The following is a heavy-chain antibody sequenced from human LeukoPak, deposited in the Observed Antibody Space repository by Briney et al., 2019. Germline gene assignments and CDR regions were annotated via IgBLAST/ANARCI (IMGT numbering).Heavy chain of an antibody. Sequence: PGGSLRLSCAASGFTFSSYAMNWVRQAPGKGLEWISYIRSTSSTIYHADSVKGRFTISRDNAKNSLYLQMNSLRDEDTAVYYCARSYSFDYWGQGTLVTVSS. CDR1: GFTFSSYA. CDR3: ARSYSFDY. V-gene: IGHV3-48*02. J-gene: IGHJ4*02. D-gene: IGHD2-21*01. CDR2: IRSTSSTI.